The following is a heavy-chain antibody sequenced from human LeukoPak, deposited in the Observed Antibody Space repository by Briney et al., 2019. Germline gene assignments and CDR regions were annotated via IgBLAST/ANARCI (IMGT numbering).Heavy chain of an antibody. V-gene: IGHV1-18*01. Sequence: ASVKVSCKASGYTFTSYDINWVRQAPGQGLEWMGWISAYNGNTNYAQKFQGRVTITADKSTSTAYMELSSLRSEDTAVYYCARDRAARPDYWGQGTLVTVSS. CDR1: GYTFTSYD. CDR2: ISAYNGNT. CDR3: ARDRAARPDY. D-gene: IGHD6-6*01. J-gene: IGHJ4*02.